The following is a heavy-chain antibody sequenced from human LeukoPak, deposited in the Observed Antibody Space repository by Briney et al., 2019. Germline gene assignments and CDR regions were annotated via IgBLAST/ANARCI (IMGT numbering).Heavy chain of an antibody. J-gene: IGHJ4*02. CDR2: IYYSGST. Sequence: SETLSLTCTVSGGSISSGGYYWSWIRQHPGKGLEWIGYIYYSGSTYYNPSLKSRVTISVDTSKNQFSLKLSSVTAAGTAVYYCARDAEFHYFDYWGQGTLVTVSS. CDR3: ARDAEFHYFDY. V-gene: IGHV4-31*03. CDR1: GGSISSGGYY. D-gene: IGHD3-10*01.